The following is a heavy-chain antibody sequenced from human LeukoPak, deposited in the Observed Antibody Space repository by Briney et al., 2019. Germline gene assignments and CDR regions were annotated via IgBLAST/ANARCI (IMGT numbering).Heavy chain of an antibody. Sequence: GGSLRLSCAASGFTFSSYGMHWVRQAPGKGLEWVAFIRYDGSNKYYADSVKGRFTISRDNAKNSLYLQMNSLRAEDTAVYYCARDGNYGSGTYRSSTPNYFDYWGQGTVVTVSS. D-gene: IGHD3-10*01. V-gene: IGHV3-30*02. J-gene: IGHJ4*02. CDR3: ARDGNYGSGTYRSSTPNYFDY. CDR1: GFTFSSYG. CDR2: IRYDGSNK.